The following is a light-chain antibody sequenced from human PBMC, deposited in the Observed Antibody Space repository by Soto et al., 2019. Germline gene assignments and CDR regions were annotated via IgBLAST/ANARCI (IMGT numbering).Light chain of an antibody. CDR1: HSVTSN. Sequence: EIVMTQSPATLSVSPGERATLSCRASHSVTSNLAWYQQRPGQAPMLLIYGASTRATGIPARCSGSGSGTEFSLTSSSRQAEDFAGYYCQQYNRWPLFTFGPGTRVDMK. V-gene: IGKV3-15*01. J-gene: IGKJ3*01. CDR3: QQYNRWPLFT. CDR2: GAS.